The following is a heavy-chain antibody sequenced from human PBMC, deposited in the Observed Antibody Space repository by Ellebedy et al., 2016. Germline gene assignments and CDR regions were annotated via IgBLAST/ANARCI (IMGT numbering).Heavy chain of an antibody. CDR1: GGSISSYY. J-gene: IGHJ6*02. D-gene: IGHD5-18*01. CDR2: IYYSGST. Sequence: SETLSLXXTVSGGSISSYYWSWIRQPPGKGLEWIGYIYYSGSTNYNPSLKSRVTISVDTSKNQFSLKLSSVTAADTAVYYCARAPDTAMVNYYYGMDVWGQGTTVTVSS. V-gene: IGHV4-59*01. CDR3: ARAPDTAMVNYYYGMDV.